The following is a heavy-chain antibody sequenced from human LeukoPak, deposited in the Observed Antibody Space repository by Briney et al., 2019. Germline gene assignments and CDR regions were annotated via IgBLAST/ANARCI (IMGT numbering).Heavy chain of an antibody. J-gene: IGHJ4*02. Sequence: ASVKLSCKASEYTFTSYYMHWVRQAPGQGLEWMGIINPSGGSTSYAQKFQGRVTMTRDTSTYTVYMELSSLRSEDTAVYYCARGGGGVAGQLSPDYWGQGTLVTVSP. CDR3: ARGGGGVAGQLSPDY. V-gene: IGHV1-46*01. CDR1: EYTFTSYY. CDR2: INPSGGST. D-gene: IGHD6-19*01.